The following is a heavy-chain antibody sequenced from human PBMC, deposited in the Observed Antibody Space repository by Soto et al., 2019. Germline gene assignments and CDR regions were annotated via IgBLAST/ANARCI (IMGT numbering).Heavy chain of an antibody. V-gene: IGHV4-59*01. J-gene: IGHJ4*02. D-gene: IGHD3-16*02. CDR2: IYYSGST. CDR1: GGSISSYY. Sequence: QVQLQESGPGLVKPSETLSLTCTVSGGSISSYYWSWIRQPPGKGLEWIGYIYYSGSTNYNPSLKSRVTISVDTSKNQFSLKLSSVTAADTAVYYCARGPPRPFGGVIAYDYWGQGTLVTVSS. CDR3: ARGPPRPFGGVIAYDY.